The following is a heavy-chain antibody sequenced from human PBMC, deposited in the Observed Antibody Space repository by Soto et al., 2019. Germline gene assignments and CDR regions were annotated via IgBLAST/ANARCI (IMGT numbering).Heavy chain of an antibody. CDR2: ISSSSSYI. CDR1: GFTFSSYS. V-gene: IGHV3-21*01. J-gene: IGHJ3*02. Sequence: GESLKISCAASGFTFSSYSMNWVRQAPGKGLEWVSSISSSSSYIYYADSVKGRFTISRDNAKNSLYLQMNSLRAEDTAVYYCARTQTDIVVVVATKNNAFDIWGQGTMVTVSS. CDR3: ARTQTDIVVVVATKNNAFDI. D-gene: IGHD2-15*01.